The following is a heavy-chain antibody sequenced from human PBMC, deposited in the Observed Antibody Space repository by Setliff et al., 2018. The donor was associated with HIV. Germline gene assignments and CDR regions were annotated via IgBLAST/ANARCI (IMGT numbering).Heavy chain of an antibody. Sequence: ETLSLTCTVSGGSISSTYWSWIRQPPGKGLEWIGYIYYTGTTNYNPSFKSRVTISLDTSKTQFSLKLSSVTAADTAVYYCARGQPQGGGTYWSAFDIWGQGTMVTVS. CDR1: GGSISSTY. D-gene: IGHD1-26*01. CDR2: IYYTGTT. CDR3: ARGQPQGGGTYWSAFDI. J-gene: IGHJ3*02. V-gene: IGHV4-59*01.